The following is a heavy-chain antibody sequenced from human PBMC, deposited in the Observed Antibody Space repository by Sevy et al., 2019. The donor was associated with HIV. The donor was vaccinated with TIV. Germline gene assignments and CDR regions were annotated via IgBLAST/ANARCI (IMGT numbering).Heavy chain of an antibody. CDR2: ISVSGGST. D-gene: IGHD3-22*01. CDR3: AKAVKGGYYYYRSSCYDY. J-gene: IGHJ4*02. V-gene: IGHV3-23*01. CDR1: GFTFSSYA. Sequence: GGSLRLSCAASGFTFSSYAMSWVRQAPGKGLEWVSAISVSGGSTYYADSVKGRFTISRDNAKNTLYLQMNSLRAEDTDVDDCAKAVKGGYYYYRSSCYDYWGQGTLVTVSS.